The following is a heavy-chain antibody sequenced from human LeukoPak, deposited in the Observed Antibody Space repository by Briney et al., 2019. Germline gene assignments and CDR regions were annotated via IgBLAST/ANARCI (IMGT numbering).Heavy chain of an antibody. Sequence: AASVKVSCKTSGGTFRSHIFSWVRQAPEQGLEWMGRIIPVIDSAKYAQKFQDRITITADTSTGTAYMDLSSLTSEDTAVYYCTRVNLRGSQYNWFDPWGQGTLVTVSS. CDR1: GGTFRSHI. CDR2: IIPVIDSA. J-gene: IGHJ5*02. CDR3: TRVNLRGSQYNWFDP. V-gene: IGHV1-69*08. D-gene: IGHD1-26*01.